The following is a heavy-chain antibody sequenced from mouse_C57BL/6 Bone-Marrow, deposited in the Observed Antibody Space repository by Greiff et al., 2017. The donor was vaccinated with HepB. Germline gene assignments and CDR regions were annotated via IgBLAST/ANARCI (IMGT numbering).Heavy chain of an antibody. V-gene: IGHV3-6*01. CDR2: ISYDGSN. Sequence: EVKLVESGPGLVKPSQSLSLTCSVTGYSITSGYYWNWIRQFPGNKLEWMGYISYDGSNNYNPSLKNRISITRETSKNQFFLKLNSVTTEDTATDYCARERLYLYAMDYWGQGTSVTVSS. J-gene: IGHJ4*01. CDR3: ARERLYLYAMDY. CDR1: GYSITSGYY. D-gene: IGHD5-1*01.